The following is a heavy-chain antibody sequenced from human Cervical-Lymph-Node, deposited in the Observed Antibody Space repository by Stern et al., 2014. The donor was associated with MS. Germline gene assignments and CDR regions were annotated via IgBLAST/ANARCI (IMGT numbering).Heavy chain of an antibody. CDR1: GD. D-gene: IGHD3-10*01. CDR2: VIRPVGPA. V-gene: IGHV1-69*06. J-gene: IGHJ5*02. Sequence: VQLVESGADVKKPGSSVRVSCKASGDISWLRQAPGQGLEYSGGVIRPVGPAHYTQRLQGSLTITADNSTNTPYMELSSLRSDDTAIYYCATGAGDNWFDPWGQGTLVSVSS. CDR3: ATGAGDNWFDP.